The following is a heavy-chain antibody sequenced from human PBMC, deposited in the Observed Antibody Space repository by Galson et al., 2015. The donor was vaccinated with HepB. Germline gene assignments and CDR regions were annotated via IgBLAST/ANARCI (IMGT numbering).Heavy chain of an antibody. CDR3: THTRITMIVG. CDR2: IFWDDDK. J-gene: IGHJ4*02. V-gene: IGHV2-5*02. CDR1: GFSLSTSEVG. D-gene: IGHD3-22*01. Sequence: PALVKPTQTLTLTCTFSGFSLSTSEVGVAWIRQPPGKALEWLALIFWDDDKRYSPSLKSRLTITKDTSKNQVVLTMTNMDAVDTATYYCTHTRITMIVGWGQGTLVTVSS.